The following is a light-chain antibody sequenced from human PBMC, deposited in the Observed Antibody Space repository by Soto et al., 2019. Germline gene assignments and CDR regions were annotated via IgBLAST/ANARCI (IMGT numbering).Light chain of an antibody. CDR1: QSVSSY. Sequence: EIVLAHSPAPLSLSPGERATLSCKVSQSVSSYLAWYQQKPGQAPRLLIYGASSRATGIPDRFSGSGSGTDFTLTISRLEPEDFAVYYCQQYGSSPPVTFGQGTKVDIK. CDR2: GAS. V-gene: IGKV3-20*01. CDR3: QQYGSSPPVT. J-gene: IGKJ1*01.